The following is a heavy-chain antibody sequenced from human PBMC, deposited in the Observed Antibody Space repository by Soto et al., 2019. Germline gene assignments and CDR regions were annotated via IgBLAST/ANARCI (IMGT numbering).Heavy chain of an antibody. D-gene: IGHD4-17*01. CDR2: ICTSGST. CDR3: ARGTVTTTLYYYYYGMDV. V-gene: IGHV4-4*07. Sequence: QVQLQESGPGLVKPSETLSLTCTVSGGSISSYYWSWIRQPAGKGLEWIGRICTSGSTNYNPSLKSRVTMSVDTSKNQFSLKLSSVTAADTAVYYCARGTVTTTLYYYYYGMDVWGQGTTVTVSS. J-gene: IGHJ6*02. CDR1: GGSISSYY.